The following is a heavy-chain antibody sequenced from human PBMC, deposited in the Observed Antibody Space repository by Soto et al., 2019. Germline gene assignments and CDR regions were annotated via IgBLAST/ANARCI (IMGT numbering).Heavy chain of an antibody. Sequence: QLQLQESGSGLVRPSQTLSLRCAVSGGSISSGGYSWNWIRQSPGKGLEWIGYIYHGGSTYSNPSLESRVTLSVDTSKNQFSLRLNSVIAADTAVYYCARDRRSLYHDGSGLDYWGQGILVTVSS. V-gene: IGHV4-30-2*06. J-gene: IGHJ4*02. CDR3: ARDRRSLYHDGSGLDY. D-gene: IGHD3-22*01. CDR1: GGSISSGGYS. CDR2: IYHGGST.